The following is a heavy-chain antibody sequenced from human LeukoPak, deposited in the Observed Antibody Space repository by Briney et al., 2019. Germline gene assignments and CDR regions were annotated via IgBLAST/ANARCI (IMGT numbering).Heavy chain of an antibody. CDR1: GFTFSSYE. V-gene: IGHV3-48*03. CDR2: ISSSGSTI. CDR3: ARHSSTWYSAFDI. J-gene: IGHJ3*02. Sequence: GGSLRLSCAASGFTFSSYEMNWVRQAPGKGLEWVSYISSSGSTIYYADSVKGRFTISRDNAKNSLYLQMNSLRAENTAVYYCARHSSTWYSAFDIWGQGTMVTVSS. D-gene: IGHD6-13*01.